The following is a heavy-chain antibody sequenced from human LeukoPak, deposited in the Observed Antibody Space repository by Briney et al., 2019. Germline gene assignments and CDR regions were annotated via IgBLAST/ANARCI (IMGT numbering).Heavy chain of an antibody. CDR1: GFTFSSYD. Sequence: GGSLRLSCAASGFTFSSYDMNWGRQAPGEGLEWVSYISSRGSTIYYADSVKGRFTISRDNSKNTLYLQMNSLRAEDTAVSYCVRGSDRVVGASEGFDCWGQGTLVTVSS. D-gene: IGHD1-26*01. CDR3: VRGSDRVVGASEGFDC. J-gene: IGHJ4*02. V-gene: IGHV3-48*01. CDR2: ISSRGSTI.